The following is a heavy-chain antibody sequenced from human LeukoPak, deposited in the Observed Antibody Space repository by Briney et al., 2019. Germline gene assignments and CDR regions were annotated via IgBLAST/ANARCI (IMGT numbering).Heavy chain of an antibody. J-gene: IGHJ4*02. Sequence: GGSLRLSCAASGFSFRSYWMSWVRQAPGKGLVWVSRIDSDGRSTTYADSVKGRFTISRDNAKNTLFLQMNSLRVEDTAVYYCTRGGLWFGAFLDYWGQGTRVAVSS. CDR3: TRGGLWFGAFLDY. CDR2: IDSDGRST. CDR1: GFSFRSYW. V-gene: IGHV3-74*01. D-gene: IGHD3-10*01.